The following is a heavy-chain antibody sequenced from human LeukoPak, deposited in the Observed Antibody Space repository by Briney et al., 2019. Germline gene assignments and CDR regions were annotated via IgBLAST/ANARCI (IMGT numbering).Heavy chain of an antibody. CDR1: GYRFTSYW. CDR3: ARHVTIFGVVNRNEYYYYGMDV. V-gene: IGHV5-51*01. Sequence: GESLKISCKGFGYRFTSYWIGWVRQMPGKGLEWMGIIYPGDSDTRYSPSFQGQVTISADKSISTAYLQWSSLKASDTAMYYCARHVTIFGVVNRNEYYYYGMDVWGQGTTVTVSS. D-gene: IGHD3-3*01. CDR2: IYPGDSDT. J-gene: IGHJ6*02.